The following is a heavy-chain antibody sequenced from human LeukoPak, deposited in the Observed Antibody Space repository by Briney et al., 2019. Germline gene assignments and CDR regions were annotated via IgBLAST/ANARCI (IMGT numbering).Heavy chain of an antibody. CDR1: GFGFGYYD. V-gene: IGHV3-64*02. J-gene: IGHJ3*01. CDR2: INSNGRTT. CDR3: ARFVSSGPL. Sequence: GGSLRLSCAASGFGFGYYDMHWVRQAPGKGLECVSAINSNGRTTYHVDSVKGRFTVSRDNSNNTLYLQMGGLKPEGTAVYYCARFVSSGPLWGQGTMVIVSS. D-gene: IGHD3-22*01.